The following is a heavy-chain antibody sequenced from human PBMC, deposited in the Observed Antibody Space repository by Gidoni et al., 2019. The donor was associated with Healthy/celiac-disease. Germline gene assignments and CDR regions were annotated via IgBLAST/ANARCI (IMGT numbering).Heavy chain of an antibody. J-gene: IGHJ4*02. CDR1: GFTFSSNA. CDR2: ISCSGGST. Sequence: EVQLVESGGGLVQPGGYLRLSCAASGFTFSSNAMSWVRQAPGKGLEWVSAISCSGGSTYYADAVKGRFTISRDNSKNTLYLQMNSLRAEDTAVYYCAKNRFTMVRGALDYWGQGTLVTVSS. D-gene: IGHD3-10*01. V-gene: IGHV3-23*04. CDR3: AKNRFTMVRGALDY.